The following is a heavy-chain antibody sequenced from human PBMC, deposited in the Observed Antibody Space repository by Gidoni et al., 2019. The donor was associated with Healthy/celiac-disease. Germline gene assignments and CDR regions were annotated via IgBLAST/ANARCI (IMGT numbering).Heavy chain of an antibody. D-gene: IGHD1-26*01. CDR3: AKDEVGATSAPLDY. CDR1: GFTFSSYG. J-gene: IGHJ4*02. Sequence: QVQLVESGGGVVQPGRSLRLSCAASGFTFSSYGMHWVRQAPGKGLEWVAVISYDGSNKYYADSVKGRFTISRDNSKNTLYLQMNSLRAEDTAVYYCAKDEVGATSAPLDYWGQGTLVTVSS. CDR2: ISYDGSNK. V-gene: IGHV3-30*18.